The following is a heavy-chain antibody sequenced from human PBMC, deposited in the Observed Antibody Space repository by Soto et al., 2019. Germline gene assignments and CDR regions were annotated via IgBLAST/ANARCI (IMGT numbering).Heavy chain of an antibody. V-gene: IGHV3-33*01. CDR3: ARDLPDCGDLDY. Sequence: QVQLVESGGGVVQPGRSLRLSCAASGFTFSSYGMHWVRQAPGKGLEWVAVIWYDGSNKYYADSVKGRFTISRDNSKKTLYFQMNSLRAEDTAVYYCARDLPDCGDLDYWGQGALVTVSS. CDR1: GFTFSSYG. J-gene: IGHJ4*02. D-gene: IGHD4-17*01. CDR2: IWYDGSNK.